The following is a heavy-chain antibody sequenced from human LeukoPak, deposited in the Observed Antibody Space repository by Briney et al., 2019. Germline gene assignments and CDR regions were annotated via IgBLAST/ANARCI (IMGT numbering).Heavy chain of an antibody. J-gene: IGHJ5*02. Sequence: ASVKVSCKASGYTFTSYYMHWVRQAPGQGLEWMGIINPSGGSTSYAQKFQGRVTMTRDTSTSTVYMELSSLRSEDTAVYYCARRGTRRYFDWLRSNWFDPWGQGTLVTVSS. CDR3: ARRGTRRYFDWLRSNWFDP. CDR1: GYTFTSYY. CDR2: INPSGGST. V-gene: IGHV1-46*01. D-gene: IGHD3-9*01.